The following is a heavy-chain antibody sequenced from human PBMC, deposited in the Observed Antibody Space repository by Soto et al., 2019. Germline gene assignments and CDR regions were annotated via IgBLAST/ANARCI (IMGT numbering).Heavy chain of an antibody. D-gene: IGHD3-22*01. V-gene: IGHV1-69*12. CDR2: IIPIFGTA. CDR1: GGTFSSYA. J-gene: IGHJ5*02. CDR3: AGGGGYSSGYYSWFDP. Sequence: QVQLVQSGAEVKKPGSSVKVSCKASGGTFSSYAISWVRQAPGQGLEWMGGIIPIFGTANYAQKFQGRVTITADESTSTAYRELGSLRSEDTAVYYCAGGGGYSSGYYSWFDPWGQGTLVTVSS.